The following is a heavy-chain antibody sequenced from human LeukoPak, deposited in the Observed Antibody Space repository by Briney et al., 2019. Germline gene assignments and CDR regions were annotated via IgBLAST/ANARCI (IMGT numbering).Heavy chain of an antibody. Sequence: SETLSLTCTVSGGSISSYYWSWIRQPPGKGLEWIGYIYYSGSTNYNPSLKSRVTISVDTSKNQFSLKLSSVTAADTAVYYCARRTAILWYSDLWGRGTLVTVSS. J-gene: IGHJ2*01. CDR2: IYYSGST. D-gene: IGHD2-2*02. CDR3: ARRTAILWYSDL. V-gene: IGHV4-59*01. CDR1: GGSISSYY.